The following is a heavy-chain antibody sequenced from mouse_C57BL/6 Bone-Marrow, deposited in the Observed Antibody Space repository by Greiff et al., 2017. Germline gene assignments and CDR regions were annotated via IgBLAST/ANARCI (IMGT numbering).Heavy chain of an antibody. J-gene: IGHJ2*01. Sequence: QVQLQQPGAELVRPGSSVKLSCKASGYTFTSYWMHWVKQRPIQGLEWIGNIDPSDSETHYNQKFKDKATLTVDKSSSTAYMQLSSLTSEDSAVFYFARLYYGSGGLDYWGQGTTLTVSS. CDR3: ARLYYGSGGLDY. CDR2: IDPSDSET. CDR1: GYTFTSYW. V-gene: IGHV1-52*01. D-gene: IGHD1-1*01.